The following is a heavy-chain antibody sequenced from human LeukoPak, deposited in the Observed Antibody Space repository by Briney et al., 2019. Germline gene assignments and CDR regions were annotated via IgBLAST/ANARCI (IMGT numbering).Heavy chain of an antibody. D-gene: IGHD6-19*01. V-gene: IGHV3-53*01. J-gene: IGHJ3*02. Sequence: GGSLRLSCLTSGFTVSSDYMSWVRQSPGKGLEWVSGIYRGGGTYYADSVKGRFTISRDNSKNTLYLQMNSLRAEDTAVYYCAKDLDSSGWYFAFDIWGQGTMVTVSS. CDR2: IYRGGGT. CDR1: GFTVSSDY. CDR3: AKDLDSSGWYFAFDI.